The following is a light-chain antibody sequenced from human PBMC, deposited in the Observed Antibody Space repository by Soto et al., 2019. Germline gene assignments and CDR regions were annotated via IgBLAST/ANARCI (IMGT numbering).Light chain of an antibody. Sequence: QSVLTQPPSVSGAPGQRVTISCTGSSSNIGAGYDVHWYQHLPGTAPKLLIYGNSNRPSGVPDRFSGSKSGTSASLAITGLQAEDEAEYYGQSYDSSLSGWVFGGGTKLTVL. V-gene: IGLV1-40*01. CDR1: SSNIGAGYD. CDR2: GNS. CDR3: QSYDSSLSGWV. J-gene: IGLJ3*02.